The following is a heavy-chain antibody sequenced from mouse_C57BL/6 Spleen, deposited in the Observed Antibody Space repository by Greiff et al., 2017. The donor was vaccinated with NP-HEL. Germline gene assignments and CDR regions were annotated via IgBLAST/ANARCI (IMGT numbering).Heavy chain of an antibody. CDR2: IHPNSGST. CDR1: GYTFTSYW. Sequence: QVQLQQPGAELVKPGASVKLSCKASGYTFTSYWMHWVKQRPGQGLEWIGMIHPNSGSTNYNEKFKSKATLTVDKSSSTAYMQLSSLTSEDSAVYYCARPIYDGYYLAWFAYWGKGTLVTVSA. V-gene: IGHV1-64*01. CDR3: ARPIYDGYYLAWFAY. D-gene: IGHD2-3*01. J-gene: IGHJ3*01.